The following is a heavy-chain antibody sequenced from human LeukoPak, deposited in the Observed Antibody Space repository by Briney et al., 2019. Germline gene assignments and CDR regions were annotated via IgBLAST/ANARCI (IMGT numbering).Heavy chain of an antibody. CDR3: ARELRSYSSSWYES. CDR2: IYYSGST. J-gene: IGHJ4*02. Sequence: SQTLSPTCAVSGGSISSGGYSWSWIRQHPGKGLEWIGYIYYSGSTYYNPSLKSRVTISVDTSKNQFSLKLSSVTAADTAVYYCARELRSYSSSWYESWGQGTLVTVSS. D-gene: IGHD6-13*01. V-gene: IGHV4-31*11. CDR1: GGSISSGGYS.